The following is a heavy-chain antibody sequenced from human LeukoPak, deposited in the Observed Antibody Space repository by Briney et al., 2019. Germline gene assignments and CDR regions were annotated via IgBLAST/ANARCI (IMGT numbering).Heavy chain of an antibody. D-gene: IGHD2-8*01. CDR3: ARDSMLYYGMDV. J-gene: IGHJ6*04. CDR1: GGTFSSYA. V-gene: IGHV1-69*13. CDR2: IIPIFGTA. Sequence: GASVKVSCKASGGTFSSYAISWVRQAPGQGLEWMGGIIPIFGTANYAQKFQGRVTITADESTSTACMELSSLRSEDTAVYYCARDSMLYYGMDVWGKGATVTVSS.